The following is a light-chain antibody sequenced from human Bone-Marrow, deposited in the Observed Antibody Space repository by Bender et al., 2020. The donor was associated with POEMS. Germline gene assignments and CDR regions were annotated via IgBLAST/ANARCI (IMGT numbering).Light chain of an antibody. CDR3: QVWDGNSDHVV. J-gene: IGLJ2*01. Sequence: SYVLTQPPSMSVAPGKTARITCGGNNLESYSVHWYQQRPGQAPILVINYDSDRPSGIPERFAGSNSGNTATLTINRVEVGDEADYYCQVWDGNSDHVVFGGGTKLTVL. CDR1: NLESYS. V-gene: IGLV3-21*04. CDR2: YDS.